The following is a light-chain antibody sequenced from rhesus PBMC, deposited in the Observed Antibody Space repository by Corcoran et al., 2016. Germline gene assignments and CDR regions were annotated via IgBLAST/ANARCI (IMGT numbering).Light chain of an antibody. Sequence: QAALTQPPSVSGSPGQSVTISCTGTNSDIGGYNYVSWYQQHAGKAPKLMIYDVSKRPSGVSDRFSGSKSGNTASLTISGLQAEDEADYYGSSYAGSNFYIFGAGTRLTVL. CDR1: NSDIGGYNY. CDR2: DVS. J-gene: IGLJ1*01. CDR3: SSYAGSNFYI. V-gene: IGLV2-23*01.